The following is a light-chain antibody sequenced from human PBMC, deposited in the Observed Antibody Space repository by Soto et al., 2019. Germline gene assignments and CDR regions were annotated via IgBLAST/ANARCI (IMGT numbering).Light chain of an antibody. CDR2: GDN. CDR1: SSNIGSHP. Sequence: QSVLTQPPSASGTPGQRVTISCSGSSSNIGSHPVNWYQQLPGTAPKLLLYGDNQRPSGVPDRFSASKSGASASLAISGLQSEDEATYYCASWDNSLNGLYVFXAGTKVTVL. CDR3: ASWDNSLNGLYV. J-gene: IGLJ1*01. V-gene: IGLV1-44*01.